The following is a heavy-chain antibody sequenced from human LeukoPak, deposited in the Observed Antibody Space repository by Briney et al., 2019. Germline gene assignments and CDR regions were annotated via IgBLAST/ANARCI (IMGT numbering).Heavy chain of an antibody. CDR3: ARDRRVYYDSSGYSWWSFDY. CDR2: INPNSGGT. CDR1: GYTFTGYH. D-gene: IGHD3-22*01. V-gene: IGHV1-2*02. Sequence: ASVKVSCKASGYTFTGYHMHWVRQAPGQGLEWMGWINPNSGGTNYAQKFQGRVTMTRDTSISTAYMELSRLRSDDTAVYYCARDRRVYYDSSGYSWWSFDYWGQGTLVTVSS. J-gene: IGHJ4*02.